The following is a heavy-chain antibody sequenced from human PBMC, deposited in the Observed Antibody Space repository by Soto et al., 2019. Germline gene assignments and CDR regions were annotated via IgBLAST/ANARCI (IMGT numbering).Heavy chain of an antibody. J-gene: IGHJ4*02. D-gene: IGHD2-15*01. CDR1: GFTLSRYS. V-gene: IGHV3-48*01. Sequence: EVQLVESGGGLVQPGGSLRLSCVASGFTLSRYSMNWVRQAPGKGLEWVSYISRSSSTIYYADSVKGGFTISRDNAENSLYLQMKSLRAEDTSVYYCARDLAGGSPDYWGQGTRVTFSS. CDR3: ARDLAGGSPDY. CDR2: ISRSSSTI.